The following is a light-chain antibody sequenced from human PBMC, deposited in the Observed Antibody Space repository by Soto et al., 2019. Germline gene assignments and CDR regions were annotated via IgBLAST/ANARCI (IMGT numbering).Light chain of an antibody. J-gene: IGKJ2*01. Sequence: DIQMTQSPSSLSASVGDRVPITCRASQTINAYLNWYQQKPGKAPKLLIDAASSLHSGVPSRFSGSGSGTDFTLTISSLQPEDFATYYCQESYRTPRTFGQGTRLEI. CDR2: AAS. CDR1: QTINAY. CDR3: QESYRTPRT. V-gene: IGKV1-39*01.